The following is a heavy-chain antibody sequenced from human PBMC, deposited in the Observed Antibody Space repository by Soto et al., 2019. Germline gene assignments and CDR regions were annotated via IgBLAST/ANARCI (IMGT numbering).Heavy chain of an antibody. CDR3: ARGRGVVTMIVVVNRPRYFDY. Sequence: SETLSLTCTVSGGSISSPHDYWAWIRQPPGKGLEWIGEINHSGSTNYNPSLKSRVTISVDTSKNQFSLKLSSVTAADTAVYYCARGRGVVTMIVVVNRPRYFDYWGQGTLVTVSS. CDR1: GGSISSPHDY. J-gene: IGHJ4*02. D-gene: IGHD3-22*01. V-gene: IGHV4-39*07. CDR2: INHSGST.